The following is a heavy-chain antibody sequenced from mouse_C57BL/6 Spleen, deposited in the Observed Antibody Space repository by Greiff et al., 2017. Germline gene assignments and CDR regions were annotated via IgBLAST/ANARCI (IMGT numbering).Heavy chain of an antibody. CDR2: IYPRSGNT. J-gene: IGHJ2*01. Sequence: LVESGAELARPGASVKLSCKASGYTFTSYGISWVKQRTGQGLEWIGEIYPRSGNTYYNEKFKGKATLTADKSSSTAYMELRSLTSEDSAVYFCARSPIYDGYYVDYFDYWGQGTTLTVSS. CDR1: GYTFTSYG. V-gene: IGHV1-81*01. CDR3: ARSPIYDGYYVDYFDY. D-gene: IGHD2-3*01.